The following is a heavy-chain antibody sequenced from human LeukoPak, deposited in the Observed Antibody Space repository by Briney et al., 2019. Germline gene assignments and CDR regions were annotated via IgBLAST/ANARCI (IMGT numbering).Heavy chain of an antibody. D-gene: IGHD2-2*01. Sequence: KSGGSLRLSCAASGFTFSNYSMNWVRQAPGKGLEWVSSISRSSSFTYYAGSVKGRFTISRDNAKNSLYLQMNSLRVEDTAVYYCARVSLCNSTSCYFDYWGQGTLVTVSS. J-gene: IGHJ4*02. V-gene: IGHV3-21*01. CDR3: ARVSLCNSTSCYFDY. CDR2: ISRSSSFT. CDR1: GFTFSNYS.